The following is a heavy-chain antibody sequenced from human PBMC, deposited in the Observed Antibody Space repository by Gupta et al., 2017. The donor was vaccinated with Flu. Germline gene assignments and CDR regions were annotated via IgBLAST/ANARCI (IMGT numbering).Heavy chain of an antibody. J-gene: IGHJ6*03. V-gene: IGHV3-21*04. CDR1: GFLFNYHS. CDR2: ISTTVTYT. D-gene: IGHD2-2*01. Sequence: EVQLVESGGGLVKAGGSLRLSCTASGFLFNYHSFNLVRPAPGKGLEWVASISTTVTYTDYAYSVKGRFTISRDNAKNSSYLQMNSLRDEDTAVYYCAREAYAYHHMDVWGKGTTVTVSS. CDR3: AREAYAYHHMDV.